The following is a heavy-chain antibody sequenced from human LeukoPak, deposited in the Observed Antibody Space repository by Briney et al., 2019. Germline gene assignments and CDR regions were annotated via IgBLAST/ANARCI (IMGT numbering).Heavy chain of an antibody. Sequence: ASVKVSCKASGYTFSRYGITWVRQAPGQGLEWMGWITAYDGNTNLAQNFQARVTMTTDTSTNTAYMELRSLRSDDTAVYYCARQSFIAGENWNYVLNGDDALDIWGQGTMVTVSS. CDR2: ITAYDGNT. D-gene: IGHD1-7*01. CDR3: ARQSFIAGENWNYVLNGDDALDI. J-gene: IGHJ3*02. CDR1: GYTFSRYG. V-gene: IGHV1-18*01.